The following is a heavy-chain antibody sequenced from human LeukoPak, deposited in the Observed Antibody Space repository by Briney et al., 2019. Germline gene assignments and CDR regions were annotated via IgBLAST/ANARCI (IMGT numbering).Heavy chain of an antibody. Sequence: TSVKVSCKASGYTFTSYDINWVRQATGQGLEWMGWMNPNSGNTGYAQKFQGRVTMTRNTSISTAYMELSSLRSEDTAAYYCARGQWVFWSDNNWFDPWGQGTLVTVSS. D-gene: IGHD3-3*01. V-gene: IGHV1-8*01. CDR1: GYTFTSYD. J-gene: IGHJ5*02. CDR3: ARGQWVFWSDNNWFDP. CDR2: MNPNSGNT.